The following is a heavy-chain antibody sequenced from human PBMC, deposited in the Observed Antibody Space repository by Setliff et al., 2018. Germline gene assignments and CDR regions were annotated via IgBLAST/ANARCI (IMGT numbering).Heavy chain of an antibody. CDR3: ARPSVKYYDFWSGYFYNP. CDR1: GFTFNNFA. CDR2: IWYDGSNK. Sequence: GGSLRLSCAASGFTFNNFAMHWVRQAPGKGLEWVAVIWYDGSNKYYADSVKGRFTISRDNSKNTLYLQMNSLRAEDTAVYYCARPSVKYYDFWSGYFYNPWGQGTLVTVSS. D-gene: IGHD3-3*01. V-gene: IGHV3-33*01. J-gene: IGHJ5*02.